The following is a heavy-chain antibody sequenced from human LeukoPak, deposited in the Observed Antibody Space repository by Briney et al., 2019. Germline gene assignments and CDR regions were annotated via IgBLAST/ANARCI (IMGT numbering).Heavy chain of an antibody. CDR3: AAVGSTSRSVHY. J-gene: IGHJ4*02. Sequence: GGSLRLSCAASGFTFSSYWMSWVRQAPGKGLEWVANINQDGSEKYYVDSVKGRFTISRDNAKNALYLQMNSLRAEDTAVYSCAAVGSTSRSVHYWGQGTLVTVSS. D-gene: IGHD1-26*01. V-gene: IGHV3-7*01. CDR2: INQDGSEK. CDR1: GFTFSSYW.